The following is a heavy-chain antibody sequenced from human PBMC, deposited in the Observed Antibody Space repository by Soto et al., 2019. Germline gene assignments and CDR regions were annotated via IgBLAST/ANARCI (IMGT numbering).Heavy chain of an antibody. V-gene: IGHV3-48*01. D-gene: IGHD3-10*01. CDR3: PALKAPGDGY. CDR2: ISSTSDTI. Sequence: EVQLVESGGGLVQPGGSLRLSCVASGITFSTYKMNWVRQAPGKGREWVSYISSTSDTIYYADSVKGRFTISRDNAKNSLYLHMNSLRVEDTAVYYCPALKAPGDGYWGQGSLVTVSS. CDR1: GITFSTYK. J-gene: IGHJ4*02.